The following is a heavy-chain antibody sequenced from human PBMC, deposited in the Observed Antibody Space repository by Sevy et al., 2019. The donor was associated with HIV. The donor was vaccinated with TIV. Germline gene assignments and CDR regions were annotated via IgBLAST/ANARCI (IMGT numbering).Heavy chain of an antibody. J-gene: IGHJ5*02. CDR1: GDSINSGDYY. D-gene: IGHD3-16*01. V-gene: IGHV4-31*03. CDR3: AREGTKGVWXDX. Sequence: SETLSLTCTVSGDSINSGDYYWSWIRQHTEKRLEVIGYIFHTGSTYYNRSFKSRATISVDTSKNQFSLKLSLMTAADTAVYYCAREGTKGVWXDXXGQGTLVTVSS. CDR2: IFHTGST.